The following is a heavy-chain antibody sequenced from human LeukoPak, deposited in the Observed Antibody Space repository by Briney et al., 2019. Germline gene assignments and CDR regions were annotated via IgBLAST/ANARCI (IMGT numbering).Heavy chain of an antibody. Sequence: GGSLRLSCAASGFSVSSNYMSWVRQAPGKGLEWVSVIYSGGTTYCADSVKGRFIISRDNSKNTLYLQMNNLRAEDTAVYYCARSPWGITMIAEAWGQGTLVTVSS. V-gene: IGHV3-53*01. J-gene: IGHJ5*02. CDR3: ARSPWGITMIAEA. CDR1: GFSVSSNY. CDR2: IYSGGTT. D-gene: IGHD3-22*01.